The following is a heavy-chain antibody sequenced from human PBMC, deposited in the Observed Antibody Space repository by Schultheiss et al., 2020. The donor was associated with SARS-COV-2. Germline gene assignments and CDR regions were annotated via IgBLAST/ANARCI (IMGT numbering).Heavy chain of an antibody. CDR2: IYYSGST. V-gene: IGHV4-59*12. Sequence: SETLSLTCAVYGGSFSGYYWSWIRQPPGKGLEWIGYIYYSGSTNYNPSLKSRVTISVDTSKNQFSLKLSSVTAADTAVYYCARGVIAYYYGMDVWGQGTTVTVSS. J-gene: IGHJ6*02. CDR1: GGSFSGYY. CDR3: ARGVIAYYYGMDV.